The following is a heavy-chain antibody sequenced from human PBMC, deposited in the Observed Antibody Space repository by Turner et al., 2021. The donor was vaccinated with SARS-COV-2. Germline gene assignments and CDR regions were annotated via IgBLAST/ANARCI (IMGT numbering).Heavy chain of an antibody. CDR3: ARDSGDFDY. J-gene: IGHJ4*02. D-gene: IGHD3-10*01. CDR1: GFTFSSYV. V-gene: IGHV3-30-3*01. Sequence: QVQLVESGEGVVQPGRSLRLSCAASGFTFSSYVMHWVRQAPGKGLEWVAVISYDGSNKYYADSVKGRFTISRDNSKNTLYLQMNSLRAEDTAVYYCARDSGDFDYWGQGTLVTVSS. CDR2: ISYDGSNK.